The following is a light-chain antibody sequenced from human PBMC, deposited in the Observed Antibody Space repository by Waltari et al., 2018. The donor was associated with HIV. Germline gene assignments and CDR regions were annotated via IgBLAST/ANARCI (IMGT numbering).Light chain of an antibody. CDR3: SSYTSSNTVI. CDR1: SSEVGGYNY. CDR2: NVS. V-gene: IGLV2-14*01. J-gene: IGLJ2*01. Sequence: QSALTQSASVSGSPGQSITISCTGTSSEVGGYNYVSWYQQHPGKAPKLVIYNVSNRPSGVSNRFSGSKSGNTASRTISGLQAEDEAEYYCSSYTSSNTVIFGGGTRVTVL.